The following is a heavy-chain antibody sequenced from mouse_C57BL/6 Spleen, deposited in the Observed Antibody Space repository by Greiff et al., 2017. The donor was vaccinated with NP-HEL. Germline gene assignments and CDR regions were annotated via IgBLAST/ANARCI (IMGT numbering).Heavy chain of an antibody. D-gene: IGHD2-4*01. Sequence: QVQLQQPGAELVRPGSSVKLSCKASGYTFTSYWMHWVKQRPIQGLEWIGNIDPSDSETHYNQKFKDKATLTVDKSSSTAYMQLSSLTSEDSAVYYCARGCDYDDVSLYDSMDYWGQGTSVTVSS. CDR3: ARGCDYDDVSLYDSMDY. CDR2: IDPSDSET. V-gene: IGHV1-52*01. CDR1: GYTFTSYW. J-gene: IGHJ4*01.